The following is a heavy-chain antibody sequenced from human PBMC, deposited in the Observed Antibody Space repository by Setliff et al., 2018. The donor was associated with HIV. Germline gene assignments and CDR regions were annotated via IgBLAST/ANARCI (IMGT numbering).Heavy chain of an antibody. CDR1: GYTFASYY. CDR2: INPSGGST. V-gene: IGHV1-46*01. CDR3: ARVEYYYDSSGYYYDY. D-gene: IGHD3-22*01. J-gene: IGHJ4*02. Sequence: ASVKVSCKASGYTFASYYMHWVRQAPGQGLEWMGIINPSGGSTSYAQKFQGRVTMTRDTSTSTVYMELSSLRSEDTAVYYCARVEYYYDSSGYYYDYWGQGTLVTVSS.